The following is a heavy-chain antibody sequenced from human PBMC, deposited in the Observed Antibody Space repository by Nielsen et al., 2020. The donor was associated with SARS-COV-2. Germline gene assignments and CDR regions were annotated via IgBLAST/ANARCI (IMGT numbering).Heavy chain of an antibody. CDR3: ARVVAPTYYDFWSGYYWFDP. CDR1: GFTFSSYA. J-gene: IGHJ5*02. Sequence: GESLKISCAASGFTFSSYAMSWVRQAPGKGLEWVSAISGSGGSTYYADSVKGRFTISRDNAKNSLYLQMNSLRAEDTAVYYCARVVAPTYYDFWSGYYWFDPWGQGTLVTVSS. CDR2: ISGSGGST. D-gene: IGHD3-3*01. V-gene: IGHV3-23*01.